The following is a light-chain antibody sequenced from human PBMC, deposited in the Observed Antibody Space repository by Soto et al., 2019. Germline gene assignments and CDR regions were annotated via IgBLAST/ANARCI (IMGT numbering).Light chain of an antibody. Sequence: DIQLTQSPSTLSASVGDRVTITCRASQSISSWLAWYQQKPGKAPKLLVYKASSLESGVPSRFSGSGSATEVTLTITTRQPDDFATYYCQQYEAYPLTFGGGTKVEI. CDR3: QQYEAYPLT. J-gene: IGKJ4*01. CDR2: KAS. CDR1: QSISSW. V-gene: IGKV1-5*03.